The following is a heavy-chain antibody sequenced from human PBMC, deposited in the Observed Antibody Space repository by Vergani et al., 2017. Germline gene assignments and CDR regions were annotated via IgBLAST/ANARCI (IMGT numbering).Heavy chain of an antibody. Sequence: QVQLVESGGGVVKPGRSLRLSCAASGFTFSSYALHWVRQAPGKGLEWVGVISYDGSNKYYADSVKGRFTISRDNSKNTLYLQMNSLRAEDTAVYYCAREPDSSSWYACPDDGGQGTLVTVSS. CDR3: AREPDSSSWYACPDD. D-gene: IGHD6-13*01. V-gene: IGHV3-30*01. CDR1: GFTFSSYA. J-gene: IGHJ1*01. CDR2: ISYDGSNK.